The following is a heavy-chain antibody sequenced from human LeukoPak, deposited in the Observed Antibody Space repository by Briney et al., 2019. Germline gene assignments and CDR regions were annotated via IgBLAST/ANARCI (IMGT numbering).Heavy chain of an antibody. D-gene: IGHD3-22*01. Sequence: PGGSLRLSCAASGFTFTDYWMHWVRQVPGKGLVWLSRISKEGDNAVYADFAKGRFTMSRDNAKKTVYLQLTTLRPDDTALYYCARGGYSGSCYRFSWGQGTLVTVSS. CDR2: ISKEGDNA. CDR1: GFTFTDYW. CDR3: ARGGYSGSCYRFS. V-gene: IGHV3-74*01. J-gene: IGHJ4*02.